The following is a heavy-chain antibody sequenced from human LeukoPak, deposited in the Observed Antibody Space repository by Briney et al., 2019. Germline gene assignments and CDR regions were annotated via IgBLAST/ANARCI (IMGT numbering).Heavy chain of an antibody. CDR2: IYTSGTT. D-gene: IGHD6-13*01. V-gene: IGHV4-4*07. Sequence: SETLSLTCTVAAGSISRYYWSWIRQPAGKGREWIGRIYTSGTTNSNPSLKGRVTMSVDTSKNQFSLKLSSVNAADTPAYYCAXXXXXQLVPXTFXYMDVWGKGTTVTVSS. CDR3: AXXXXXQLVPXTFXYMDV. CDR1: AGSISRYY. J-gene: IGHJ6*03.